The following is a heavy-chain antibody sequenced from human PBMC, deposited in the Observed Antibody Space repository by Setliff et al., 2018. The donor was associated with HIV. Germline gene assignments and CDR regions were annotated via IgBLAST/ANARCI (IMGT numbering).Heavy chain of an antibody. Sequence: ASVKVSCKASGYSFTTYYIHWMRQAPGQGLEWLAVINPGGGNTNYAQKFQGRVTMTTDTSTFTAYMDLRSLKSDDTAVYYCARDGYFDWLLFDYWGQGTLVTVSS. D-gene: IGHD3-9*01. V-gene: IGHV1-46*01. CDR3: ARDGYFDWLLFDY. CDR1: GYSFTTYY. J-gene: IGHJ4*02. CDR2: INPGGGNT.